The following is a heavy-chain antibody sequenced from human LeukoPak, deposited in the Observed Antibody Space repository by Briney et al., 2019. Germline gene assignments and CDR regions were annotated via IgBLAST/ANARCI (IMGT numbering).Heavy chain of an antibody. V-gene: IGHV3-9*01. CDR3: AKDNIRIVVAGTIDY. CDR1: GFTFDEYA. Sequence: GGSLRLSCAASGFTFDEYAMHWVRQAPGKGLEWVSGISWNSGSKGYAGSVKGRFTISRDNAKNSLYLQMNSLRSEDTALYCAKDNIRIVVAGTIDYWGQGTLVTVSS. J-gene: IGHJ4*02. CDR2: ISWNSGSK. D-gene: IGHD6-19*01.